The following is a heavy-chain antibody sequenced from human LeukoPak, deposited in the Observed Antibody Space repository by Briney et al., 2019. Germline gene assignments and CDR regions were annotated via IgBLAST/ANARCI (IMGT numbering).Heavy chain of an antibody. V-gene: IGHV3-21*01. J-gene: IGHJ4*02. Sequence: PGRSLRLSCAASGFTFSTYAIHWVRQAPGKGLEWVSSISSSSSYIYYADSVKGRFTISRDNAKNSLYLQMNSLRAEDTAVYYCARMVVTAYYFDYWGQGTLVTVSS. CDR1: GFTFSTYA. CDR3: ARMVVTAYYFDY. CDR2: ISSSSSYI. D-gene: IGHD2-21*02.